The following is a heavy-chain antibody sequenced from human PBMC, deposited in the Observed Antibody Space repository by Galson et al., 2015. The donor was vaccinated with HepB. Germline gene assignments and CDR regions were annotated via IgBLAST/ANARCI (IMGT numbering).Heavy chain of an antibody. D-gene: IGHD2-15*01. CDR3: AAHRYCPGRGCYSDTWQGVIDI. V-gene: IGHV3-33*01. J-gene: IGHJ3*02. Sequence: SLRLSCAASGFTFSNYGMHWVRQAPGKGLEWLAVIWYDGSNQYYADSVKGRFTISRDNSKSTLYLQMRSLRVDDTGIYYCAAHRYCPGRGCYSDTWQGVIDIWGQGTMVTVSS. CDR1: GFTFSNYG. CDR2: IWYDGSNQ.